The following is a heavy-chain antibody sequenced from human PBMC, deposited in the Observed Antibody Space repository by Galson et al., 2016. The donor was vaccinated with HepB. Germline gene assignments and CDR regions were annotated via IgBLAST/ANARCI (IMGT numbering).Heavy chain of an antibody. Sequence: SLRLSCATSGFAFNSYWMAWVRQAPGKGLQWLANIRQDARETFYVDSVRGRFTISRDNTNNSLFLQMNNVGSEDTAVYYCVRGKVFGFFHAWGQGTLVTVSS. CDR3: VRGKVFGFFHA. J-gene: IGHJ4*02. CDR1: GFAFNSYW. CDR2: IRQDARET. V-gene: IGHV3-7*01. D-gene: IGHD3-3*01.